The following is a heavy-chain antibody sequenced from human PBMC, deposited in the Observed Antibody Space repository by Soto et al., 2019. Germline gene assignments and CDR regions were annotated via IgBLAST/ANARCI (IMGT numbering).Heavy chain of an antibody. CDR2: ISSSSSTI. Sequence: EVQLVESGGGLVQPGGSLRLSCAASGFTFSSYSMNWVRQAPGKGLEWVSYISSSSSTIYYADSVKGRFTISRDNAXXSLYVQRTSLIGEDTAVYYCARDRSGSFRPDSFDYWGQGTLVTVSS. V-gene: IGHV3-48*01. CDR3: ARDRSGSFRPDSFDY. J-gene: IGHJ4*02. CDR1: GFTFSSYS. D-gene: IGHD3-10*01.